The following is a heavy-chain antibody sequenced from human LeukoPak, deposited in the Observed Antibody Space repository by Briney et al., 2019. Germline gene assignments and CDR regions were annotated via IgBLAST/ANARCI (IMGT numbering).Heavy chain of an antibody. V-gene: IGHV1-46*01. D-gene: IGHD3-9*01. J-gene: IGHJ6*02. CDR1: GYTFTSYY. CDR2: INPSGGST. Sequence: GASVKVSCKASGYTFTSYYMHWVRQAPGQGLGWMGIINPSGGSTSYAQKFQGRVTMTRDTSTSTVYMELSSLRSEDTAVYYCARPVLRYFDWLRPGDYYYYGMDVWGQGTTVTVSS. CDR3: ARPVLRYFDWLRPGDYYYYGMDV.